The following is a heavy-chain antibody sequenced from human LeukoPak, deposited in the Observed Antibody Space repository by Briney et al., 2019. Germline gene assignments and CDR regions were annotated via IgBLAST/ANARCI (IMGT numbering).Heavy chain of an antibody. D-gene: IGHD3-22*01. CDR1: GFTFSSYS. V-gene: IGHV3-48*01. J-gene: IGHJ6*02. Sequence: QAGGSLRLSCAASGFTFSSYSMNWVRQAPGKGLEWVSYISSSSTIYYADSVKGRFTISRDNSKNTLYLQMNSLRAEDTAVYYCAKDNEYYYDSSGYVYYYYGMDVWGQGTTVTVSS. CDR2: ISSSSTI. CDR3: AKDNEYYYDSSGYVYYYYGMDV.